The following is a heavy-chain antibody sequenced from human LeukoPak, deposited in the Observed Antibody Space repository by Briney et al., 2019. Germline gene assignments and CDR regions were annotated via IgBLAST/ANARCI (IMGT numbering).Heavy chain of an antibody. CDR2: IYYSGST. Sequence: SETLSLTCTVSGGSISSSSYYWGWIRQPPGKGLEWIGSIYYSGSTYYNPSLKSRVTISVDTSKNQFSLKLSSVTAADTAVYYCARQSGSGSYYLDYFQHWGQGTLVTVSS. J-gene: IGHJ1*01. V-gene: IGHV4-39*01. CDR3: ARQSGSGSYYLDYFQH. CDR1: GGSISSSSYY. D-gene: IGHD3-10*01.